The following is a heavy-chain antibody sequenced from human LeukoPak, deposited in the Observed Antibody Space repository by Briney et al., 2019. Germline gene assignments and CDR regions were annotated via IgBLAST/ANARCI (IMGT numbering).Heavy chain of an antibody. CDR1: GGSISSSIW. CDR2: IYHSGST. V-gene: IGHV4-4*02. Sequence: SGTLSLTCAVSGGSISSSIWWSWVRQPPGKGLEWLGEIYHSGSTNYNPSLKSRVTISVDKSKNQFSLKLSSVTAADTAVYYCARVRIAVDEVYFDYWGQGTLVTVSS. CDR3: ARVRIAVDEVYFDY. J-gene: IGHJ4*02. D-gene: IGHD6-19*01.